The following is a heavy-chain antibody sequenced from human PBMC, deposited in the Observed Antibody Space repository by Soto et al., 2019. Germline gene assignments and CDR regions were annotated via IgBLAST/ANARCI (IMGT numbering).Heavy chain of an antibody. CDR3: ARLGGPYYDILTGYYRTTYNWFDP. D-gene: IGHD3-9*01. J-gene: IGHJ5*02. CDR2: IYYSGST. V-gene: IGHV4-59*08. CDR1: GGSISSYY. Sequence: QVQLQESGPGLVKPSETLSLTCTVSGGSISSYYWSWIRQPPGKGLEWIGYIYYSGSTNYNPSLKSRVTISVDTSKNQFSLKLSSVTAADTAVYYCARLGGPYYDILTGYYRTTYNWFDPWGQGTLVTVSS.